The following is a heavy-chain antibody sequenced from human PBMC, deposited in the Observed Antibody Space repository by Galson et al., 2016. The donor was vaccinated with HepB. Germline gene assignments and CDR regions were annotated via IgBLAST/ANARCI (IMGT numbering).Heavy chain of an antibody. CDR1: GLTFSRFW. J-gene: IGHJ4*02. CDR2: IKQDGSEK. Sequence: SLRLSCAVSGLTFSRFWMSWVRQAPGGGLEWVVNIKQDGSEKHYAVSVEGRFTVSRDNAKNLLYLQMYSLRAEDTAVYYCARDFALNYWGQGTLVTVSS. CDR3: ARDFALNY. V-gene: IGHV3-7*04.